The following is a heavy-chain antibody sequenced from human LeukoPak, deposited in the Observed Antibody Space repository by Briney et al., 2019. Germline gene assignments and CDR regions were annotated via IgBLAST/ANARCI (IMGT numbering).Heavy chain of an antibody. V-gene: IGHV3-11*01. Sequence: GGSLRLFCAASGFTFSDHYMIWLLQAPGKGLEAISYISHNGETKYYADSVKGRLSISRDNAKSSLYLQMNSLRVEDTAVYYCARDRHGYFDYWGQGTLVTVSS. CDR2: ISHNGETK. CDR1: GFTFSDHY. CDR3: ARDRHGYFDY. D-gene: IGHD6-13*01. J-gene: IGHJ4*02.